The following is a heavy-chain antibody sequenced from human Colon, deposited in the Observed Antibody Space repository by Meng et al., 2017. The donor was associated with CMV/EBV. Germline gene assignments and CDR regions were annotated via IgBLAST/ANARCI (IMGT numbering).Heavy chain of an antibody. D-gene: IGHD2-2*01. CDR3: ASPMYCSSTSCLWTFNS. Sequence: LTFSDYAMHWGRQPPGKGLEWVAVTSHNGGNRYYADSVKGRFTISRDNSQNTLYLDMNNLRSEDSAIYYCASPMYCSSTSCLWTFNSWGQGTLVTVSS. CDR1: LTFSDYA. J-gene: IGHJ4*02. V-gene: IGHV3-30-3*01. CDR2: TSHNGGNR.